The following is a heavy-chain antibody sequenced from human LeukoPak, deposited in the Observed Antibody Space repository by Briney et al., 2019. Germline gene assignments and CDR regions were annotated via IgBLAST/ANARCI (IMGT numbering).Heavy chain of an antibody. CDR2: ISSSSSTI. CDR3: ARSSTMVRGVIIFGY. J-gene: IGHJ4*02. Sequence: GGSLRLSCAASGFTFSSYSMNWVRQAPGKGLEWVSYISSSSSTIYYADSVKGRFTISRDNAKNSLYLQMNSLRAEDTAVYYCARSSTMVRGVIIFGYWGQGTLVTVSS. V-gene: IGHV3-48*01. D-gene: IGHD3-10*01. CDR1: GFTFSSYS.